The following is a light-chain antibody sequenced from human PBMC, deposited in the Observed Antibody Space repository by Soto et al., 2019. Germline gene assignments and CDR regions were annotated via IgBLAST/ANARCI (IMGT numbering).Light chain of an antibody. CDR3: QVWDSDWV. CDR1: NIGSKS. J-gene: IGLJ3*02. V-gene: IGLV3-21*04. CDR2: SDS. Sequence: SSELTQPPSVSVAPGKTASITCGGNNIGSKSVHWYQQKPGQAPVLVIYSDSDRPSGIPERFSGSNSGNTATLTISRVEAGDEADYYCQVWDSDWVFGGGTKLTVL.